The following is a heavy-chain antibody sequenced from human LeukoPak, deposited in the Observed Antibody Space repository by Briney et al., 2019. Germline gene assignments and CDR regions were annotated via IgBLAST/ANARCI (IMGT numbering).Heavy chain of an antibody. V-gene: IGHV1-8*01. CDR2: MNPNSGNT. CDR1: GYTFTSYD. J-gene: IGHJ6*02. CDR3: ARAYPPYYYDFWSGYYPYYYYGMDV. D-gene: IGHD3-3*01. Sequence: ASVTVSCKASGYTFTSYDINWVRQAPGQGLEWMGWMNPNSGNTDYAQKFQGRVTMTRNTSISTAYMELSSLRSEDTAVYYCARAYPPYYYDFWSGYYPYYYYGMDVWGQGTTVTVSS.